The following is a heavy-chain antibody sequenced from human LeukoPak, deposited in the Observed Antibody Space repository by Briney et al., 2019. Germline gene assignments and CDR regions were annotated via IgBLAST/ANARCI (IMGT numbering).Heavy chain of an antibody. V-gene: IGHV1-18*01. CDR1: CYTCSSYG. CDR2: ISDYDGNT. Sequence: EASVKVSCKASCYTCSSYGISWVRQAPGLGLEWMGWISDYDGNTNYAQKVQCRDTMTTDTSTSTAYLELRSLRSDDTAVYYCARDRTPLNGYYNHRSGYYYSYWGQGTLVTVSS. J-gene: IGHJ4*02. D-gene: IGHD3-22*01. CDR3: ARDRTPLNGYYNHRSGYYYSY.